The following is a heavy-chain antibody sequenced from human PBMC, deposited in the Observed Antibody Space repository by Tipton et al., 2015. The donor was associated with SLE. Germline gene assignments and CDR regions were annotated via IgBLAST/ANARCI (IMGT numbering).Heavy chain of an antibody. CDR3: ARDNFWNRGYYFGGGEDYYYYYMDV. CDR1: GGSISSSSYY. CDR2: IYYSGST. Sequence: SLTCTVSGGSISSSSYYWGWIRHPPGKGLEWIGSIYYSGSTYYNPSLKSRVTISVDTAKNQFSLKLSSVTAADTAVYYCARDNFWNRGYYFGGGEDYYYYYMDVWGKVTTVTVSS. D-gene: IGHD3-3*01. V-gene: IGHV4-39*07. J-gene: IGHJ6*03.